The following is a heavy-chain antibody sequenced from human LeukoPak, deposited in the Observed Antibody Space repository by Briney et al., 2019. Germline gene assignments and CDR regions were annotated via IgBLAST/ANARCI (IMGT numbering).Heavy chain of an antibody. CDR3: AKDTQWLALPGVANYYFDY. CDR2: ISGSGDNT. D-gene: IGHD6-19*01. Sequence: GGSLRLSCAASGFTFSRNAMSWVRQAPGKGLEWVSGISGSGDNTYYADSVKGRFTISRDNSKNTLYLQMNSLRAEDTAVYYCAKDTQWLALPGVANYYFDYWGQGTLVTVSS. CDR1: GFTFSRNA. J-gene: IGHJ4*02. V-gene: IGHV3-23*01.